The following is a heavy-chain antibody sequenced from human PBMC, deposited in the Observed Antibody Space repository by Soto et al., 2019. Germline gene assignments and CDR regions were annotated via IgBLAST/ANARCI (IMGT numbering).Heavy chain of an antibody. J-gene: IGHJ6*02. D-gene: IGHD2-2*01. CDR1: GGTFSSYA. V-gene: IGHV1-69*13. CDR2: IIPIFGTA. CDR3: ARKTGHCSSTSCYPQYYYYYGMDV. Sequence: ASVKVSCKASGGTFSSYAISWVRQAPGQGLEWMGGIIPIFGTANYAQKFQGRVTITADESTSTAYMELSSLRSEDTAVYYCARKTGHCSSTSCYPQYYYYYGMDVWGQGTTVTVSS.